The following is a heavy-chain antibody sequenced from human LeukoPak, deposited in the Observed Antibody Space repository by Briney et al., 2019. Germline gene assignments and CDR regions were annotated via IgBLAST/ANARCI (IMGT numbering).Heavy chain of an antibody. CDR1: GFTFSSYG. Sequence: PGRSLRLSCAVSGFTFSSYGMHWVSHAPGKGLQWVAVTSYDGTTKDYADSVKGRFIIYRDNSKNTLYLQMNSLRPEDTAIYYCAKEGVGSYGVWGFCYGMDVWGQGTTVTVSS. CDR2: TSYDGTTK. V-gene: IGHV3-30*18. CDR3: AKEGVGSYGVWGFCYGMDV. D-gene: IGHD5-18*01. J-gene: IGHJ6*02.